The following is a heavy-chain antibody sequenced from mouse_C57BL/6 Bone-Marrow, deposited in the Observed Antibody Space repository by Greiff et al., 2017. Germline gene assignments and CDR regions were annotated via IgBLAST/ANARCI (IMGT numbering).Heavy chain of an antibody. CDR1: GYTFTDYY. Sequence: QVTLKECGAELVRPGASVKLSCKASGYTFTDYYINWVKQRPGQGLEWIARIYPGSGNTYYNEKFKGKATLTAEKSSSTAYMQLSSLTSEDSAVYFCALGNRPFAYWGQGTLVTVSA. D-gene: IGHD2-1*01. V-gene: IGHV1-76*01. J-gene: IGHJ3*01. CDR2: IYPGSGNT. CDR3: ALGNRPFAY.